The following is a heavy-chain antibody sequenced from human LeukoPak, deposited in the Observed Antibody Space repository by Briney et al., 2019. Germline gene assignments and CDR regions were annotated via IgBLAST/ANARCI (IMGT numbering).Heavy chain of an antibody. CDR1: RYTFTNYA. CDR2: ISAYNGNT. CDR3: ARVRNSGFRYVDS. Sequence: ASVKVSCKASRYTFTNYAISWVRQAPGQGLEWGGWISAYNGNTNYAQKLQGRVTMTTDTSTSTAYMDLRSLRSDDTAVYYCARVRNSGFRYVDSWGQGTLVTVSS. D-gene: IGHD5-12*01. J-gene: IGHJ4*02. V-gene: IGHV1-18*01.